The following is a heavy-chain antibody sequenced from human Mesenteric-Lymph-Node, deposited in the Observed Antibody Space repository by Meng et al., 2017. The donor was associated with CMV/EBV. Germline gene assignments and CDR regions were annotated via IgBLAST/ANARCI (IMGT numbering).Heavy chain of an antibody. CDR2: INPNSGGT. D-gene: IGHD2-2*01. CDR1: GYTFTGYY. J-gene: IGHJ4*02. V-gene: IGHV1-2*02. CDR3: ARRTVPAAMGYYFDY. Sequence: ASVKVSCKASGYTFTGYYTHWVRQAPGQGLEWMGWINPNSGGTNYAQKFQGRVTMTRDTSISTAYMELSRLRSDDTAVYYCARRTVPAAMGYYFDYWGQGTPVTVSS.